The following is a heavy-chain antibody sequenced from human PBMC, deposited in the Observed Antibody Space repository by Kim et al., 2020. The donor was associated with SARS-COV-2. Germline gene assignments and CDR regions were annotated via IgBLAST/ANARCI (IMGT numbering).Heavy chain of an antibody. V-gene: IGHV3-23*01. CDR3: AKRKDYNIFDI. CDR2: ISGYGDNT. Sequence: GGSLRLSCAASGFTFSAYAMSWVRQAPGKGLEWVSRISGYGDNTYYADSVKGRLTISRDNSKNTLYLQMNSLRAEDTAIYYCAKRKDYNIFDIWGQGTMVTVSS. D-gene: IGHD3-9*01. J-gene: IGHJ3*02. CDR1: GFTFSAYA.